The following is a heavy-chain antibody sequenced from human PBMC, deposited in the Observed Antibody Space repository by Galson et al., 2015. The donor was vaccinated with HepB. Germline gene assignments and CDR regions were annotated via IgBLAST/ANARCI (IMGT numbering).Heavy chain of an antibody. Sequence: SLRLSCAASGFIFSNYAMSWVRQAPGKGLEWVSAISGSGSSTYYADSVKGRFTISRDNSKNTLFMEMNSLRAEDTAAYYCTKVPGGWFGELLYHFDYWGQGTLVTVSS. V-gene: IGHV3-23*01. J-gene: IGHJ4*02. CDR2: ISGSGSST. CDR3: TKVPGGWFGELLYHFDY. D-gene: IGHD3-10*01. CDR1: GFIFSNYA.